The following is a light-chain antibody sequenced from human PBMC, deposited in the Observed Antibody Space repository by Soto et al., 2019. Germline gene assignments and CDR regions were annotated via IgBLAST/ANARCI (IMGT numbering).Light chain of an antibody. CDR1: QGISTY. CDR3: QQLNAYPLT. CDR2: AAS. J-gene: IGKJ4*01. Sequence: DIQLTQSPSLLSASVGDRVTITCRASQGISTYLAWYQQTSGKAPKLLISAASTLQRGVPSRSSGSGSGTQFTLTISSLQPEDFATYYCQQLNAYPLTFGGGTKVDIK. V-gene: IGKV1-9*01.